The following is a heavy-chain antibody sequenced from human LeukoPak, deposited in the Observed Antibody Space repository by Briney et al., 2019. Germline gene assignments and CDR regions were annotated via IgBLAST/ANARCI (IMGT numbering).Heavy chain of an antibody. J-gene: IGHJ5*02. D-gene: IGHD1-1*01. CDR2: IITIFGTA. CDR1: GGTFSSYA. CDR3: ARDTPLRLENWFDP. V-gene: IGHV1-69*13. Sequence: SVKVSCKTSGGTFSSYAISWVRQAPGQGLEWMGGIITIFGTAKYAQEFQGRVTITADESTTTAYMELSSLRSEDTAVYYCARDTPLRLENWFDPWGQGTLVTVSS.